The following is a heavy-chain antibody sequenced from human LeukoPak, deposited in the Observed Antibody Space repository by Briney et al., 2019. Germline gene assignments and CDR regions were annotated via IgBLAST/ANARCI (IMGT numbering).Heavy chain of an antibody. CDR1: GFTFSSYS. D-gene: IGHD2-2*01. CDR2: ISTSSGTI. CDR3: AKYAGSSALDY. Sequence: GGSLRLSCAASGFTFSSYSMNWVRRAPGKGLEWVSYISTSSGTIYYADSVKGRFTISRDNAKNSLYLQMNSVRAADTAVYYCAKYAGSSALDYWGQGTLVTVSS. J-gene: IGHJ4*02. V-gene: IGHV3-48*04.